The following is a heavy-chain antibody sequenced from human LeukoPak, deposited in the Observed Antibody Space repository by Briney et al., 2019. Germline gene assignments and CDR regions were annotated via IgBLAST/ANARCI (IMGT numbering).Heavy chain of an antibody. J-gene: IGHJ4*02. CDR3: ARDRYSSSDFDY. CDR2: ISSSSSYI. CDR1: GFTFSSYS. Sequence: KPGGSLRLSXAASGFTFSSYSMNWVSQAPGKGLEWVSSISSSSSYIYYADSVKGRFTISRDNAKNSLYLQMNSLRAEDTAVYYCARDRYSSSDFDYWGQGTLVTVSS. D-gene: IGHD6-6*01. V-gene: IGHV3-21*01.